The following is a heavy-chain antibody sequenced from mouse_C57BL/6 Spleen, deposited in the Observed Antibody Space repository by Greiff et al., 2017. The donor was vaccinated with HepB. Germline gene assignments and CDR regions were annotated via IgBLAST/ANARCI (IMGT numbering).Heavy chain of an antibody. J-gene: IGHJ4*01. CDR1: GYTFTSYW. CDR2: IHPNSGST. Sequence: VQLQQPGAELVKPGASVKLSCKASGYTFTSYWMHWVKQRPGQGLEWIGMIHPNSGSTNYNEKFKSKATLTVDKSSSTAYMQLSSLTSEDSAVYDCARGGLRLYAMDYWGQGTSVTVSS. V-gene: IGHV1-64*01. CDR3: ARGGLRLYAMDY. D-gene: IGHD2-4*01.